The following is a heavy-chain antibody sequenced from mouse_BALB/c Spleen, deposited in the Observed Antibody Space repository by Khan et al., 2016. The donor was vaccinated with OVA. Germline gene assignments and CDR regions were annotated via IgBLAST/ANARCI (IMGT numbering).Heavy chain of an antibody. D-gene: IGHD6-2*01. J-gene: IGHJ2*01. CDR3: ARILSVFFDY. CDR2: INTHTGES. V-gene: IGHV9-3-1*01. Sequence: QIQLVQSGPEVKKPGETVKISCKASGYTFTNYGMNWMKQAPGKGLKWMGWINTHTGESTYADDFKGRFAFSLETSANTAYLHINNLKNEDTATYFCARILSVFFDYWGQGTTLTVSS. CDR1: GYTFTNYG.